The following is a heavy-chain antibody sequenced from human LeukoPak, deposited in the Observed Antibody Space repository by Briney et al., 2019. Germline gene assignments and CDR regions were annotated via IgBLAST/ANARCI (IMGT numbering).Heavy chain of an antibody. J-gene: IGHJ4*02. D-gene: IGHD6-13*01. CDR2: ISYDGSNK. Sequence: GGSLRLSCAASGFTFSSYAMHWVRQAPGKGLEWVAVISYDGSNKYYADSVKGRFTISRDNSKNTLYLQMNSLRAKDTAVYYCARDFSPTAAAAGDYWGQGTLVTVSS. CDR3: ARDFSPTAAAAGDY. V-gene: IGHV3-30*04. CDR1: GFTFSSYA.